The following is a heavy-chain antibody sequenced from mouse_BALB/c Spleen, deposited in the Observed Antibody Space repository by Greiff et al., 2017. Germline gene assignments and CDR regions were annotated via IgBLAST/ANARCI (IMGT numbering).Heavy chain of an antibody. D-gene: IGHD2-3*01. Sequence: VKLVESGPGLVAPSQSLSITCTVSGFSLTSYGVHWVRQPPGKGLEWLGVIWAGGSTNYNSALMSRLSISKDNSKSQVFLKMNSLQTDDTAMYYCARDGRGGYYWFAYWGQGTLVTVSA. CDR1: GFSLTSYG. CDR2: IWAGGST. J-gene: IGHJ3*01. V-gene: IGHV2-9*02. CDR3: ARDGRGGYYWFAY.